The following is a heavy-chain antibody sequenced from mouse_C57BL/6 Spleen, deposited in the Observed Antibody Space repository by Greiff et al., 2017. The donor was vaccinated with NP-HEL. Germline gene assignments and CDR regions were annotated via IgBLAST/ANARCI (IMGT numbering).Heavy chain of an antibody. V-gene: IGHV5-6*01. CDR1: GFTFSSYG. CDR3: AGSGTDYAMDY. CDR2: ISSGGSYT. Sequence: EVQLVESGGDLVKPGGSLKLSCAASGFTFSSYGMSWVRQTPDKRLEWVATISSGGSYTYYPDSVKGRFTISRDNAKNTLYLQMSSLKSEDTAMYYCAGSGTDYAMDYWGQGTSVTVSS. D-gene: IGHD3-3*01. J-gene: IGHJ4*01.